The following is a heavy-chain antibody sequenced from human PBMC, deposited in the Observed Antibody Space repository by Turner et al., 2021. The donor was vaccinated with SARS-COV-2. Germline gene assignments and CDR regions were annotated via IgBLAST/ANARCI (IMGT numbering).Heavy chain of an antibody. CDR2: INPNSGGT. CDR3: AVLEMATITDAFDI. V-gene: IGHV1-2*02. CDR1: GYTFTGYY. D-gene: IGHD5-12*01. J-gene: IGHJ3*02. Sequence: QVLLVQSGAEGKKPGASVKVACKASGYTFTGYYMHWVRQAPGQGLEWMGWINPNSGGTNYAQKFQGRVTMTRDTSISTAYMELSRLRSDDTAVYYCAVLEMATITDAFDIWGQGTMVTVSS.